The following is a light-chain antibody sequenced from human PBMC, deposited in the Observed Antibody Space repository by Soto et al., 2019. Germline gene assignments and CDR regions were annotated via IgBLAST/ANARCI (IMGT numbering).Light chain of an antibody. CDR1: ESIARH. CDR3: XQSYSALSIT. Sequence: DIQMTQSPSSLSASVGDRVTITCRASESIARHLNWYQQKPGKAPKLLIYAASSLQNGVPSRFRGGGSGTDFXLTXXNLQPEDFATYXCXQSYSALSITFGQGTRLEIK. V-gene: IGKV1-39*01. CDR2: AAS. J-gene: IGKJ5*01.